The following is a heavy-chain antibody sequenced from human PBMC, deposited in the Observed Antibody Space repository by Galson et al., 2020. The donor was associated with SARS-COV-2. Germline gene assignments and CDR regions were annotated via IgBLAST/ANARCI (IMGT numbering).Heavy chain of an antibody. CDR3: ARSSPDDYGDSYYYYYGMDV. CDR1: GYTFTGYY. J-gene: IGHJ6*02. V-gene: IGHV1-2*04. D-gene: IGHD4-17*01. CDR2: INPNSGGT. Sequence: ASVKVSCKASGYTFTGYYMHWVRQAPGQGLEWMGWINPNSGGTNYAQKFQGWVTMTRDTSISTAYMELSRLRSDDTAVYYCARSSPDDYGDSYYYYYGMDVWGQGTTVTVSS.